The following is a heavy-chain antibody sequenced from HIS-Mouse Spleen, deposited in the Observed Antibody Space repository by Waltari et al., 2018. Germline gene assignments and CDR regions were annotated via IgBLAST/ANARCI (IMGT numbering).Heavy chain of an antibody. CDR3: ASLITGTTSIDY. V-gene: IGHV4-38-2*02. D-gene: IGHD1-7*01. CDR1: GYSSSSGYY. J-gene: IGHJ4*02. CDR2: IYHSGST. Sequence: QVQLQESAPGLVKPSETLSPTCTVSGYSSSSGYYSGCARQPPGKGLEWIGSIYHSGSTYYNPSLKSRVTISVDTSKNQFSLKLSSVTAADTAVYYCASLITGTTSIDYWGQGTLVTVSS.